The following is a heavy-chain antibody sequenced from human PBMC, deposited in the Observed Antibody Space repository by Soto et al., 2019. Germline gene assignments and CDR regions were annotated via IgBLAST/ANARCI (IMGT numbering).Heavy chain of an antibody. Sequence: VGSLRLSCAASGFTFSSYAMSWVRQAPGKGLEWVSAISGSGGSTYYADSVKGRFTISRDNSKNTLYLQMNSLRAEDTAVYYCAKDRIQSGYDSVHFDYWGQGTLVTVSS. CDR1: GFTFSSYA. V-gene: IGHV3-23*01. CDR3: AKDRIQSGYDSVHFDY. D-gene: IGHD5-12*01. CDR2: ISGSGGST. J-gene: IGHJ4*02.